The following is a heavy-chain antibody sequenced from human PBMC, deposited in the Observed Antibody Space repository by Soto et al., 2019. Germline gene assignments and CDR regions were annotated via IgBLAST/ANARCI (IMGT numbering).Heavy chain of an antibody. CDR2: IYYSGST. Sequence: SETLSLTCTVAGASINNYYWSWIRQPPGKGLEWIGYIYYSGSTKYNPSLKSRVTISVDTSKNQFSLKLSSVTAADTAVYYCARGMAADDNWGQGTLVTVSS. CDR3: ARGMAADDN. V-gene: IGHV4-59*01. CDR1: GASINNYY. J-gene: IGHJ4*02.